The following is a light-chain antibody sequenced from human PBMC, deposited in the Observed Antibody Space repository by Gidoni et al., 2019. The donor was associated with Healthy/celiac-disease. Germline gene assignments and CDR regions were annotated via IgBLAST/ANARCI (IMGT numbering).Light chain of an antibody. V-gene: IGKV1-13*02. Sequence: AIQWTQSPYSLSASVGDRVTITCRASQGISSALAWYQQKPGKAPKLLIYDASSLESGVPSRCSGSGAGTDFTLIISSRQHEDFATDYCRQLNSYPSLTFGGGTKVEIK. J-gene: IGKJ4*01. CDR2: DAS. CDR3: RQLNSYPSLT. CDR1: QGISSA.